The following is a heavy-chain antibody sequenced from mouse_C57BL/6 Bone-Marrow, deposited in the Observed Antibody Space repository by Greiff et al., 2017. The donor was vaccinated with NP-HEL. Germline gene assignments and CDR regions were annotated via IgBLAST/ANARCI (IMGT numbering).Heavy chain of an antibody. Sequence: QVQLQQSGPELVKPGASVKISCKASGYAFSSSWMNWVKQRPGKGLEWIGRIYPGDGDTNYNGKFKGKATLTADKSSSTAYMQLSSLTSEDSAVYFGARSGYYAYWYFDGWGTGTTVTVSS. CDR1: GYAFSSSW. D-gene: IGHD2-3*01. CDR2: IYPGDGDT. CDR3: ARSGYYAYWYFDG. V-gene: IGHV1-82*01. J-gene: IGHJ1*03.